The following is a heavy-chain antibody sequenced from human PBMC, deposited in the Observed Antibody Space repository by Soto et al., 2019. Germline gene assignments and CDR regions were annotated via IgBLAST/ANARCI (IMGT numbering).Heavy chain of an antibody. CDR1: GGSFSGYY. V-gene: IGHV4-34*01. J-gene: IGHJ4*02. CDR3: ARGPPYYDILLRRCGYYFDY. D-gene: IGHD3-9*01. CDR2: INHSGST. Sequence: SETLSLTCAVYGGSFSGYYWSWIRQPPGKGLEWIGEINHSGSTNYNPSLKSRVTISVDTSKNQFSLKLSSVTAADTAVYYCARGPPYYDILLRRCGYYFDYWGQGALVTVSS.